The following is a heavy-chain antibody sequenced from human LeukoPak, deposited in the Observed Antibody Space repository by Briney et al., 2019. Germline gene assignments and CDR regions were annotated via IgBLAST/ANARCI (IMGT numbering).Heavy chain of an antibody. J-gene: IGHJ4*02. V-gene: IGHV4-39*01. D-gene: IGHD3-22*01. CDR2: IYYSGST. Sequence: SETLSLTCTASGGSISSYYWGWIRQPPGKGLEWIGSIYYSGSTYYNPSLKSRVTISVDTSKNQFSLKLSSVTAADTAVYYCARQNYDSSGYYYWGQGTLVTVSS. CDR1: GGSISSYY. CDR3: ARQNYDSSGYYY.